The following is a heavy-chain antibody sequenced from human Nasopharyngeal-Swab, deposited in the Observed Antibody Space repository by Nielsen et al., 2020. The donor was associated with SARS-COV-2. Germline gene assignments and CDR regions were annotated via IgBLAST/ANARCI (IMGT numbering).Heavy chain of an antibody. J-gene: IGHJ6*02. D-gene: IGHD3-3*01. CDR3: ARDTYDFWIKLYYYYYYGMDV. CDR1: GYTFTSYG. CDR2: ISAYIGNT. Sequence: ASVKVSCKASGYTFTSYGISWVRQAPGQGLEWMGWISAYIGNTNYAQKLQGRVTMTTDTSTSTAYMELRSLRPDDTAVYYCARDTYDFWIKLYYYYYYGMDVWGQGTTVTVSS. V-gene: IGHV1-18*01.